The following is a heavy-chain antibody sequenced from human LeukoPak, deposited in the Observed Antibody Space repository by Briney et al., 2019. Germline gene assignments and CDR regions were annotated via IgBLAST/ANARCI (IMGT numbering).Heavy chain of an antibody. J-gene: IGHJ4*02. CDR1: GFTVSSNY. V-gene: IGHV3-53*01. D-gene: IGHD3-22*01. CDR3: ARDSPYYYDSSGYTDY. Sequence: GGSLRLSCAASGFTVSSNYMSWVRQAPGKGLEWVSVIYSGGSTYYADSVKGRFTISRDNAKNSLYLQMNSLRAEDTAVYYCARDSPYYYDSSGYTDYWGQGTLVTVSS. CDR2: IYSGGST.